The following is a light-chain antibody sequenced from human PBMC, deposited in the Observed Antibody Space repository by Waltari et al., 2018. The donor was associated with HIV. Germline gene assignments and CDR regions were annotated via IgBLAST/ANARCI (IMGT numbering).Light chain of an antibody. CDR3: SSYATGNTYV. J-gene: IGLJ1*01. Sequence: QSALTQPASVSGSPGQSLTISCTGTNSDIGKYNLVPWYQQHPGKVPKVLFFEVTTRPSGISHRFSGSKSDNTASLTISGLQAEDEADYYCSSYATGNTYVFGTGTSVTVL. V-gene: IGLV2-23*02. CDR2: EVT. CDR1: NSDIGKYNL.